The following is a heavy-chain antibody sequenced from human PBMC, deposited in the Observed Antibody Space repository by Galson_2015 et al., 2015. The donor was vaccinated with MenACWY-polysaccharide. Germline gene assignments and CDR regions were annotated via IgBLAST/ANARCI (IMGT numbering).Heavy chain of an antibody. CDR3: ARGHYGMDV. J-gene: IGHJ6*02. Sequence: SLRLSCAVSGFTFKNYWMSWVRQAPGKGLEWVANIKKDGSEKHCVEFVKGRFTISRDNGRSSLSLQMNGLRAEDTAVYYCARGHYGMDVWGQGTTVIVS. CDR1: GFTFKNYW. V-gene: IGHV3-7*01. CDR2: IKKDGSEK.